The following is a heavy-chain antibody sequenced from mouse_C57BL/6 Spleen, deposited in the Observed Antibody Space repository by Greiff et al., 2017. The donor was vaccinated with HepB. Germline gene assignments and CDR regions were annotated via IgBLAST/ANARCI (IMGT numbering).Heavy chain of an antibody. V-gene: IGHV1-69*01. J-gene: IGHJ2*01. D-gene: IGHD1-1*01. CDR3: AIRRVRSCFDY. Sequence: QVQLQQPGAELVMPGASVKLSCKASGYTFTSYWMHWVKQRPGQGLEWIGEIDPSDSYTNYTHKFKGKSTLTVDKSSSTAYMQLSSLTSEDSAVYYSAIRRVRSCFDYWGQGTTRTVAS. CDR2: IDPSDSYT. CDR1: GYTFTSYW.